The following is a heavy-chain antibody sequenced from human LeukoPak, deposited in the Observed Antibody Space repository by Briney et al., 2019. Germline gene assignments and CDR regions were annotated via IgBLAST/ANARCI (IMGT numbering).Heavy chain of an antibody. J-gene: IGHJ3*02. D-gene: IGHD3-10*01. CDR2: IYYSGST. Sequence: SETLSLTCTVSGGSISSYYWSWIRQPPGKGLEWIGYIYYSGSTNYNPSLKSRVTISVDTSKNQFSLKLSSVTAADTAVYYCARGPITMVRRVIPNAFDIWGQGTMVTVSS. V-gene: IGHV4-59*01. CDR1: GGSISSYY. CDR3: ARGPITMVRRVIPNAFDI.